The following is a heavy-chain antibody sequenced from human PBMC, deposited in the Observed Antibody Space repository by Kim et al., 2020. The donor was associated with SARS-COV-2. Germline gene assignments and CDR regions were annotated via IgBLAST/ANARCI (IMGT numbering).Heavy chain of an antibody. CDR2: ISYDGSNK. V-gene: IGHV3-30*18. J-gene: IGHJ4*02. CDR3: AKDQGSSWSAVAGPLDY. D-gene: IGHD6-13*01. CDR1: GFTFSSYC. Sequence: GGSLRLSCAASGFTFSSYCMHWVRQAPGKGLEWVAVISYDGSNKYYADSVKGRFTISRDNSKNTLYLQMNSLRAEDTAVYYCAKDQGSSWSAVAGPLDYWGQGTLVTVSS.